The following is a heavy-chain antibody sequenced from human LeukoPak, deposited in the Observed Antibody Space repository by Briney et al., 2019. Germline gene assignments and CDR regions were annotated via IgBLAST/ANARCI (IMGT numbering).Heavy chain of an antibody. CDR2: IYYSGST. Sequence: SETLSLTCTVSGGSISSYYWSWIRQPPGKGLEWIGYIYYSGSTNYNPSLKSRVTISVDTFKNQFSLKLSSVTAADTAVYYCARQPTVNYFDYWGQGTLVTVSS. D-gene: IGHD4-11*01. J-gene: IGHJ4*02. V-gene: IGHV4-59*08. CDR3: ARQPTVNYFDY. CDR1: GGSISSYY.